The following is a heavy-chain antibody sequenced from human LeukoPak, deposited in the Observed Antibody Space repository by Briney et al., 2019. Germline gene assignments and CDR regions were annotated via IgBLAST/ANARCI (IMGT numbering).Heavy chain of an antibody. CDR2: ISGSGGST. Sequence: GGSLRLSCAASGFTFSSYAMHWVRQAPGKGLEWVSAISGSGGSTYYADSVKGRFTISRDNSKNTLYLQMNSLRAEDTAVYYCAWYDFWSGHDYMDVWGKGTTVTVSS. V-gene: IGHV3-23*01. CDR1: GFTFSSYA. D-gene: IGHD3-3*01. J-gene: IGHJ6*03. CDR3: AWYDFWSGHDYMDV.